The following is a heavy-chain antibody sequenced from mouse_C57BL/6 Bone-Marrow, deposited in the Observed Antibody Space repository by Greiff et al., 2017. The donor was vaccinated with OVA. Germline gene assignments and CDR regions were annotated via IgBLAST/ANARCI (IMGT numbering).Heavy chain of an antibody. J-gene: IGHJ1*03. V-gene: IGHV5-2*01. CDR2: INSDGGST. D-gene: IGHD2-3*01. CDR3: ARHADGYYGYWYFDV. Sequence: EVKLVESGGGLVQPGESLKLSCESNEYEFPSHDMSWVRKTPEKRLELVAAINSDGGSTYYPDTMERRFIISRDNTKKTLYLQMSSLRSEDTALYYCARHADGYYGYWYFDVWGTGTTVTVSS. CDR1: EYEFPSHD.